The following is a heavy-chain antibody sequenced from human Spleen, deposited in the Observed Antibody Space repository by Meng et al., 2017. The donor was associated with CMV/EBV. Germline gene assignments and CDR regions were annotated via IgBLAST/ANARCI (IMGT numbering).Heavy chain of an antibody. CDR1: GFTFSSYA. CDR3: AKEGIAARRTVYGMDV. D-gene: IGHD6-13*01. V-gene: IGHV3-30*02. Sequence: GGSLRLSCAASGFTFSSYAMSWVRQAPGKGLEWVAFIRYDGSNKYYADSVKGRFTISRDNSKNTLYLQMNSLRAEDTAVYYCAKEGIAARRTVYGMDVWGQGTTVTVSS. CDR2: IRYDGSNK. J-gene: IGHJ6*02.